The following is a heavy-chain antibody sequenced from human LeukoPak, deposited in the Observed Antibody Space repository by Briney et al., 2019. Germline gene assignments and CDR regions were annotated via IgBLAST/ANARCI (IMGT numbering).Heavy chain of an antibody. CDR1: GGSISSSSYY. CDR2: MSYSGST. Sequence: PSETLSLTCTVSGGSISSSSYYWGWIRQPPGKGLEWIGSMSYSGSTYYNPSLKSRVTISVDTSKNQFSLRLSSVTAADTAVYYCASQNWDYSGYGREFDYWGQGTLVTVSS. CDR3: ASQNWDYSGYGREFDY. V-gene: IGHV4-39*01. J-gene: IGHJ4*02. D-gene: IGHD5-12*01.